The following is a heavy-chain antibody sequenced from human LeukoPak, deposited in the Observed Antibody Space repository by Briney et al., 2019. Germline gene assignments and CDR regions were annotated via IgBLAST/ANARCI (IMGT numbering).Heavy chain of an antibody. CDR2: INPDGNKK. J-gene: IGHJ4*02. CDR1: GLTFSSSW. Sequence: GGSLRLSCAVSGLTFSSSWMDWVRQAPGKGLEWVASINPDGNKKYSADSVKGRFTISRDNAENSLYLQMNSLSVEDTAFYYCARDLAYSRLDYWGQGMLVTVSS. V-gene: IGHV3-7*01. CDR3: ARDLAYSRLDY. D-gene: IGHD5-18*01.